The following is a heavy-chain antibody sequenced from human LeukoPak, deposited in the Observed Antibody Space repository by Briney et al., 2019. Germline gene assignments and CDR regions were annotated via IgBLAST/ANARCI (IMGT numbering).Heavy chain of an antibody. Sequence: PSETLSLTCTVSGGSISSSSYYWGWIRQPPGKGLEWIGSIYYSGSTYYNPSLKSRVTISVDTSKNQFSLELSSVTAADTAVYYCARDRPANYYDSRSPGPHYFDYWGQGTLVTVSS. D-gene: IGHD3-22*01. CDR1: GGSISSSSYY. CDR3: ARDRPANYYDSRSPGPHYFDY. CDR2: IYYSGST. J-gene: IGHJ4*02. V-gene: IGHV4-39*02.